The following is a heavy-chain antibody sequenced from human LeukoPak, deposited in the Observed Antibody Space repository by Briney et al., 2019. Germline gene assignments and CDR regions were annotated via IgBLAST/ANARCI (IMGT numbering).Heavy chain of an antibody. V-gene: IGHV4-34*01. J-gene: IGHJ4*02. Sequence: SETLSLTCAVYGGSFSGYYWSWIRQPPGKGLEWIGEINHSGSTNYNPSLKSRVTISVDTSKNQFSLKLSSVSAADTAVYYCEGRASSGYYGSDYWGQGTLVTVSS. D-gene: IGHD3-22*01. CDR1: GGSFSGYY. CDR2: INHSGST. CDR3: EGRASSGYYGSDY.